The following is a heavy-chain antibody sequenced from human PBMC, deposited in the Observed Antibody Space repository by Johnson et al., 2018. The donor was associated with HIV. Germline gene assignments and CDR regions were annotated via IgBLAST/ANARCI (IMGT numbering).Heavy chain of an antibody. CDR2: IWYDGSNK. V-gene: IGHV3-33*08. CDR3: ARDVTAGNDAFDI. D-gene: IGHD1-1*01. Sequence: QMQLVESGGGVVQPGKSLTLSCVVSGLSFSNFGIHWVRQAPGKGPEWVAVIWYDGSNKDYADSVKGRFTISRDNSKNTLYLQMNSLRAEDTAVYYCARDVTAGNDAFDIWGQGTMVTVSS. J-gene: IGHJ3*02. CDR1: GLSFSNFG.